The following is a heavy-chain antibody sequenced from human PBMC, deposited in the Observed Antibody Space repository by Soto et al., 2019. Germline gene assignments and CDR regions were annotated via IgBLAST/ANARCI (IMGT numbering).Heavy chain of an antibody. J-gene: IGHJ1*01. D-gene: IGHD6-6*01. CDR1: GGSFSGYY. CDR2: INHSGST. CDR3: ERDDYSSSTQYFQH. V-gene: IGHV4-34*01. Sequence: QVQLQQWGAGLLKPSETLSLTCAVYGGSFSGYYWSWIRQPPGKGLEWIGEINHSGSTNYNPSLKSRVTIAVDTSKNQFSLKLRSVTDEDTAVYYCERDDYSSSTQYFQHWGQGTLVTVSS.